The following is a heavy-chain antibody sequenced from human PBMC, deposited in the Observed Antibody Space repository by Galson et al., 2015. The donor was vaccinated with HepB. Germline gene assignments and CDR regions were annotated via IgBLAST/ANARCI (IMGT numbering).Heavy chain of an antibody. D-gene: IGHD3-22*01. Sequence: SLRLSCAASGFTFSTYAMSWVRQAPGKGLEWISATSDGGAGTAYADSVRGRFTISRDNSKNTLYLQLNSLRVEDTAIYYCAKPLYDNSGWIYYYGDWGQETLVTVSS. J-gene: IGHJ4*02. V-gene: IGHV3-23*01. CDR1: GFTFSTYA. CDR2: TSDGGAGT. CDR3: AKPLYDNSGWIYYYGD.